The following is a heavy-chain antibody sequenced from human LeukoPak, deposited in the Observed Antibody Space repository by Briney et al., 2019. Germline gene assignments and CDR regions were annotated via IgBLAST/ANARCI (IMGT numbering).Heavy chain of an antibody. J-gene: IGHJ4*02. CDR3: ARGRYCSGHNCYFDY. CDR2: ISYDGSNK. V-gene: IGHV3-30*03. CDR1: GFTFSGYG. Sequence: PGGSLRLSCAASGFTFSGYGMHWVRQAPGKGLEWVALISYDGSNKYHADSVKGRFTISRNNSKNTLYLQMNSLRVEDTAVYYCARGRYCSGHNCYFDYWGQGTLVTVSS. D-gene: IGHD2-15*01.